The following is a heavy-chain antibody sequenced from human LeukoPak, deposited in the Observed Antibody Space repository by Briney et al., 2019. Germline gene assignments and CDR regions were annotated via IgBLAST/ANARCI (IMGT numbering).Heavy chain of an antibody. CDR1: GGSISSDGYY. CDR3: ARQLSSVPPDS. Sequence: SETLSLTCTVYGGSISSDGYYWSWIRQHPGKGLEWLGYIYYSGSTYYNPSLKSRLIISVDTSKNQFSLRLWSVTAADTAVYYCARQLSSVPPDSWGQGTLVTVSS. V-gene: IGHV4-31*03. CDR2: IYYSGST. D-gene: IGHD6-19*01. J-gene: IGHJ4*02.